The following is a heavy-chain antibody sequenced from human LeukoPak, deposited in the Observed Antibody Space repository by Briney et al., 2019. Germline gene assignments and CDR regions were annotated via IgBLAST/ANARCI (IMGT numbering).Heavy chain of an antibody. V-gene: IGHV3-11*05. Sequence: KPGGSLRLSCAASGFTFSDYYTSWIRQAPGKGLEWVSYIGSSSSYTNYADSVKGRFTISRDNAKNSLYLQMNSLRAEDTAVYYCAREQDFGEPHNPWGQGTLVTVSS. D-gene: IGHD3-10*01. CDR3: AREQDFGEPHNP. CDR1: GFTFSDYY. CDR2: IGSSSSYT. J-gene: IGHJ5*02.